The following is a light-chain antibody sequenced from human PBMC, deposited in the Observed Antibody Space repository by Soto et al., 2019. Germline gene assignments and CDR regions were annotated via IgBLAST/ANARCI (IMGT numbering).Light chain of an antibody. Sequence: EIVMTQSPATLSVSPGERATLSCRASQSVSSNLAWYQQKPGQAPRLLIYSASSRATGIPDRFSGSGSGTDYTLTISRLEPEDVAVYYCQQRTNWPITFGQGTRLEIK. CDR2: SAS. CDR3: QQRTNWPIT. CDR1: QSVSSN. V-gene: IGKV3D-15*01. J-gene: IGKJ5*01.